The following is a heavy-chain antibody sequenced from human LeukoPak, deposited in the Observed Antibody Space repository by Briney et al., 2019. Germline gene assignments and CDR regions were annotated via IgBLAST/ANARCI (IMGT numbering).Heavy chain of an antibody. V-gene: IGHV1-2*06. CDR2: INPNSGGT. CDR3: ATGSGCSSTSCYTYYYGMDV. Sequence: ASVKVSCTASGYTFTGYYMHWVRQAPGQGLEWMGRINPNSGGTNYAQKFQGRVTMTRDTSISTAYMELSRLRSDDTAVYYCATGSGCSSTSCYTYYYGMDVWGQGTTVTVSS. D-gene: IGHD2-2*02. CDR1: GYTFTGYY. J-gene: IGHJ6*02.